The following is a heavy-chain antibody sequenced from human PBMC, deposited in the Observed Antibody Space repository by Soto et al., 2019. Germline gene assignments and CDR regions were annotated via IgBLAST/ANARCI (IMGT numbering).Heavy chain of an antibody. Sequence: QVQLVQSGAEVKKPGSSVKVSCTASGGTFSSYTISWVRQAPGQGLEWMGRIIPILGIANYAQKFQGRVTITADKSTSTAYMVLSSLRSEDTAVYYCARERTYGSGSPFDYWGQGTLVTVSS. D-gene: IGHD3-10*01. V-gene: IGHV1-69*08. CDR1: GGTFSSYT. CDR2: IIPILGIA. CDR3: ARERTYGSGSPFDY. J-gene: IGHJ4*02.